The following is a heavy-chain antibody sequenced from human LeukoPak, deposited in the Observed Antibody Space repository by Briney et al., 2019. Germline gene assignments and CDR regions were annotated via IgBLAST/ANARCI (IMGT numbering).Heavy chain of an antibody. Sequence: GGSLRLSCAASGFTFSSYSMNWVRQAPGKGLEWVGFIRSKAYGGTTEYAASVKGRFTISRDDSKSIAYLQMNSLKTEDTAVYYCTRRSRTYYYDSSGPAGAFDIWGQGTMVTVSS. J-gene: IGHJ3*02. V-gene: IGHV3-49*04. D-gene: IGHD3-22*01. CDR1: GFTFSSYS. CDR3: TRRSRTYYYDSSGPAGAFDI. CDR2: IRSKAYGGTT.